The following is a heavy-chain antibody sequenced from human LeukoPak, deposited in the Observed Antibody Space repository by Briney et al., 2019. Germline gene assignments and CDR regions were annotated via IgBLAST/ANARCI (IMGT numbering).Heavy chain of an antibody. Sequence: ASVKVSCKASGYTFTSYDINWVRQATEQGLEWMGWMNPNSGNTGYAQKFQGRVTITRNTSISTAYMELSSLRSEDTAVYYCARAFRDGYKLSYWGQGTLVTVSS. CDR3: ARAFRDGYKLSY. CDR1: GYTFTSYD. CDR2: MNPNSGNT. D-gene: IGHD5-24*01. V-gene: IGHV1-8*03. J-gene: IGHJ4*02.